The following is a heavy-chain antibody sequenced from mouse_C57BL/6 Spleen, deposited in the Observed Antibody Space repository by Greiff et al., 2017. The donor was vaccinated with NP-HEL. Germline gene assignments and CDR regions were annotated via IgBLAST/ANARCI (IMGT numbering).Heavy chain of an antibody. D-gene: IGHD2-1*01. V-gene: IGHV1-64*01. Sequence: QVHVKQPGAELVKPGASVKLSCKASGYTFTSYWMHWVKQRPGQGLEWIGMIHPNSGSTNYNEKFKSKATLTVDKSSSTAYMQLSSLTSEDSAVYYCARRDYGNYGYFDVWGTGTTVTVSS. CDR1: GYTFTSYW. CDR2: IHPNSGST. CDR3: ARRDYGNYGYFDV. J-gene: IGHJ1*03.